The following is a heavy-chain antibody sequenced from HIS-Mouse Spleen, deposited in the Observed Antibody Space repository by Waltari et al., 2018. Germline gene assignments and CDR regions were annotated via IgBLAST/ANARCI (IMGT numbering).Heavy chain of an antibody. V-gene: IGHV3-74*01. Sequence: EVQLVESGGGLVQPGGSLRLSCAASGFTSSSYGMRWVRPAPGKGLVWVSRINSDGSSTSYADSVKGRFTISRDNAKNTLYLQMNSLRAEDTAVYYCARDLELDAFDIWGQGTMVTVSS. CDR1: GFTSSSYG. J-gene: IGHJ3*02. CDR2: INSDGSST. D-gene: IGHD1-1*01. CDR3: ARDLELDAFDI.